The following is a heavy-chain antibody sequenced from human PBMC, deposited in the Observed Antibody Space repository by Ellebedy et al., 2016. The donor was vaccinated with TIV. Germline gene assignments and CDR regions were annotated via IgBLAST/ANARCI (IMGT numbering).Heavy chain of an antibody. D-gene: IGHD3-10*01. J-gene: IGHJ6*02. CDR2: INPNSGGT. CDR1: GGTFSSYA. Sequence: ASVKVSCKASGGTFSSYAISWVRQAPGQGLEWMGWINPNSGGTNYAQRFQGRVTMTEDTSTDTAYMELSSLRSEDTAVYYCATRSMVRGVDYYYYGIDVWGQGTTVTVSS. V-gene: IGHV1-2*02. CDR3: ATRSMVRGVDYYYYGIDV.